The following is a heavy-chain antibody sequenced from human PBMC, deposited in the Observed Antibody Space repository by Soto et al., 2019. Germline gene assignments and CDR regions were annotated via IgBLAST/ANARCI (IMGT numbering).Heavy chain of an antibody. CDR1: GSLPVGSLSTYF. CDR2: IDHSGSP. V-gene: IGHV4-34*01. CDR3: ARARFSQWSQDYYGLDV. Sequence: SETLSLTCVLFGSLPVGSLSTYFWTWIRQPPGKGLEWIGEIDHSGSPNYSPSLRGRVTISLDTSKKQFSLNLSSVTAADTAVYFCARARFSQWSQDYYGLDVWGRGTTVTVSS. D-gene: IGHD3-3*01. J-gene: IGHJ6*02.